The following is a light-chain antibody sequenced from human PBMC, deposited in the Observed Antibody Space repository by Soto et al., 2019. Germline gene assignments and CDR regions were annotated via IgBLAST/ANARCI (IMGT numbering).Light chain of an antibody. CDR1: SSNFGTNT. V-gene: IGLV1-44*01. CDR3: AAWDDSLNGWV. Sequence: QSVLTQPPSASGTPGQGVFISCSGGSSNFGTNTANWYQQFPGTAPKVLIYRNDQRPSHVPDRFSGSKSGTSASLAISGLQSEDEADYYRAAWDDSLNGWVFGGGTKLTVL. CDR2: RND. J-gene: IGLJ3*02.